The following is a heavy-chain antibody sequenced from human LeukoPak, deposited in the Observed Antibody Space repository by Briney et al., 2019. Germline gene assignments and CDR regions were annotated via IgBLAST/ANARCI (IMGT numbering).Heavy chain of an antibody. Sequence: GGSLRLSCAASGFTFSSYAMHWVRQAPGKGLEWVAVISYDGSNKYYADSVKGRFTISRDNFKNTLYLQMNSLRVEDTAVCYCAKDRGRYSYGSVDYWGQGTLVTVSS. V-gene: IGHV3-30-3*01. J-gene: IGHJ4*02. CDR2: ISYDGSNK. CDR1: GFTFSSYA. D-gene: IGHD5-12*01. CDR3: AKDRGRYSYGSVDY.